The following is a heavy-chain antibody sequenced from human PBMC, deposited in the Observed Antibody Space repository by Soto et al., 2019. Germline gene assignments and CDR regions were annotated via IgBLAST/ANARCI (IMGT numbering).Heavy chain of an antibody. CDR1: GFTFSSYA. D-gene: IGHD6-6*01. CDR2: ISYDGSNK. CDR3: ARDRPPNREVNWFDP. V-gene: IGHV3-30-3*01. Sequence: PGGSLRLSCAASGFTFSSYAMHWVRQAPGKGLEWVAVISYDGSNKYYADSVKGRFTISRDNSKNTLYLQMNSLRAEDTAVYYCARDRPPNREVNWFDPWGQGTLVTVSS. J-gene: IGHJ5*02.